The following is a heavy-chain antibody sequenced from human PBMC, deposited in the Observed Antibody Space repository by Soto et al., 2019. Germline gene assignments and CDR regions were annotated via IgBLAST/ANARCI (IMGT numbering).Heavy chain of an antibody. CDR1: GFTFSEYA. D-gene: IGHD2-21*01. CDR2: ISSSGGTT. CDR3: TKEPKKSISHDY. J-gene: IGHJ4*02. Sequence: EVQLLESGGGLVQPGGSLRLSCAASGFTFSEYAMSWVRQAPGKGLEWVSSISSSGGTTSYTDSVKGRFTISRDNSKNTLFLQMNDLRAEDTAIYYCTKEPKKSISHDYWGLGTLVTVSP. V-gene: IGHV3-23*01.